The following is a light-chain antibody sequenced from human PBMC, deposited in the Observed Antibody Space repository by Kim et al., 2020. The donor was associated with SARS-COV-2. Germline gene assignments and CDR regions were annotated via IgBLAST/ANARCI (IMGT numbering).Light chain of an antibody. J-gene: IGLJ2*01. CDR3: SSYTSSSTVI. CDR2: GVS. CDR1: SSDIGGYNY. V-gene: IGLV2-14*03. Sequence: QSALTQTASVSGSPGQSITISCTGTSSDIGGYNYVSWYQQHPGKAPKLMIYGVSSRPSGITDRFSGSKAGNTASLTISGLQAEDEADYYCSSYTSSSTVIFGGGTQLTVL.